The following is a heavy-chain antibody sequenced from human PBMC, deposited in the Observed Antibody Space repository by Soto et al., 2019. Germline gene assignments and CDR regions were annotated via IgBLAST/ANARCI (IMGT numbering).Heavy chain of an antibody. V-gene: IGHV3-23*01. CDR2: ISGSGDST. D-gene: IGHD3-10*01. CDR1: GFTFSSYA. Sequence: EVQVLESGGGLVQPGGSLRLSCAASGFTFSSYAMTWVRQAPGKGLEWVSTISGSGDSTYYADSVKGRFTISRDNSKNPLYLKMNSLRAEDTAVYYCTKTFFSGSGSYRGWFDPWGQGTLVTVSS. CDR3: TKTFFSGSGSYRGWFDP. J-gene: IGHJ5*02.